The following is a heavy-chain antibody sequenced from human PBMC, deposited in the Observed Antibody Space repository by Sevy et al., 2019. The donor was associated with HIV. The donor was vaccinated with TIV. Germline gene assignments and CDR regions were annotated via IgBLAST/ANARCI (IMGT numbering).Heavy chain of an antibody. V-gene: IGHV3-74*01. J-gene: IGHJ4*02. CDR1: GFTFSNYW. D-gene: IGHD3-10*01. CDR3: AREPVGQEVFHY. CDR2: INDDGSNT. Sequence: GGSLRLSCAASGFTFSNYWMHWVRQVPGKGLVWVSRINDDGSNTDYADSVKGRFTISRDNTKNTLYLQMNSLRAEDTGVYYCAREPVGQEVFHYWGQGTLVTVSS.